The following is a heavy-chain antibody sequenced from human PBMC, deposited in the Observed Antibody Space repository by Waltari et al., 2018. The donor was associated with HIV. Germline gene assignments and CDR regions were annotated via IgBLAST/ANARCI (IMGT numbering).Heavy chain of an antibody. V-gene: IGHV4-39*01. CDR2: IYYSGST. CDR1: GGSISSSSYY. D-gene: IGHD1-1*01. CDR3: ARHPPSFTTVDY. Sequence: QLQLQESGPGLVKPSETLSLTCTVSGGSISSSSYYWGWIRQPPGKGLEWIGSIYYSGSTYYNPSLKSRVTISVDTSKNQFSLKLSSVTAADTAVYYCARHPPSFTTVDYWGQGTLVTVSS. J-gene: IGHJ4*02.